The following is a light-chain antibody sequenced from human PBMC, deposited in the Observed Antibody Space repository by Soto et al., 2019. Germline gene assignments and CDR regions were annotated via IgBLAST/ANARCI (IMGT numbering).Light chain of an antibody. CDR1: SGDVGSSNY. V-gene: IGLV2-14*01. Sequence: QSDLTQPASVSGSPGQSITISCTGTSGDVGSSNYVSWYQLRPGKAPKVMIYEVTNRPSGVSDRFSGSKSGNTASLTISGLQDEDEADYYCGSYTTSTTWVFGGGTKVTVL. CDR3: GSYTTSTTWV. J-gene: IGLJ3*02. CDR2: EVT.